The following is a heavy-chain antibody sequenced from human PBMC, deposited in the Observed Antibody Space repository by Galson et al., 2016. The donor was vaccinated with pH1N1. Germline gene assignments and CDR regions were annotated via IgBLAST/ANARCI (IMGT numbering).Heavy chain of an antibody. V-gene: IGHV3-30*04. Sequence: SLRLSCAASGFTFTSYAMHWVRQAPGKGLEWVAVILYDGTDEYYADSVKGRFTISRDKTQSTAYLQMNSLRTEDTAVYYCARDSECSGHEGFHWAQGTLVIVSS. CDR3: ARDSECSGHEGFH. CDR2: ILYDGTDE. D-gene: IGHD5-12*01. J-gene: IGHJ4*02. CDR1: GFTFTSYA.